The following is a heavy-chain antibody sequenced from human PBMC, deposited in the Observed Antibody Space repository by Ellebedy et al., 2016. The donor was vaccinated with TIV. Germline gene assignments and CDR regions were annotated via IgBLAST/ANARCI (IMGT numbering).Heavy chain of an antibody. Sequence: GESLKISCVGSGFSFSSYWMSWVRQAPGKGLEWVANINQGGSVKYYVDSVRGRFTISRDNAKNSLFLQMNSLRAEDTAVYYCATDGSYGDYRSPAHAFVFWGQGTMVTVSS. CDR3: ATDGSYGDYRSPAHAFVF. CDR1: GFSFSSYW. D-gene: IGHD3-10*01. V-gene: IGHV3-7*01. J-gene: IGHJ3*01. CDR2: INQGGSVK.